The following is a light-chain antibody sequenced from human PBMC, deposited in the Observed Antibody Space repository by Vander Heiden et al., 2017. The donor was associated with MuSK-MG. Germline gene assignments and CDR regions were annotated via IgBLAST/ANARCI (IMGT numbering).Light chain of an antibody. CDR2: KAS. J-gene: IGKJ1*01. CDR3: QQSNSYPWT. V-gene: IGKV1-5*03. Sequence: DIQMTQSPSTLSASVGDSVAISCRASQSISNWLAWYQQKPGKAPTLLIYKASSLQTRVPSRFSGSGACTEFTLTISSLQPDDFATYYCQQSNSYPWTFGQGTKVEIK. CDR1: QSISNW.